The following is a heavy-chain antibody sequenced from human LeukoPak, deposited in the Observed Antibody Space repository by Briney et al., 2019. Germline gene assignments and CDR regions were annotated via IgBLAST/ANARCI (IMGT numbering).Heavy chain of an antibody. CDR3: ARWGLGDTGSDS. J-gene: IGHJ4*02. CDR2: ISGDGAVT. D-gene: IGHD1-26*01. CDR1: GFTFNKYA. Sequence: PGGSLRLSCAASGFTFNKYAMHWVRQAPGKGLEYVSAISGDGAVTYYANSVKGRFTISRDDSKNTLYLQMGSLRVEDMAVYYCARWGLGDTGSDSWGQGTLVSVSS. V-gene: IGHV3-64*01.